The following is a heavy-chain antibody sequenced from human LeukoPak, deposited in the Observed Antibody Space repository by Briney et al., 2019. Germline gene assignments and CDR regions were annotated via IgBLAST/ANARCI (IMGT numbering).Heavy chain of an antibody. J-gene: IGHJ4*02. V-gene: IGHV3-66*01. Sequence: PGGSLRLSCAASEFTVSSNYMSWVRQAPGKGLEWVSIIYTTGGKYYADYVKGRFTISRDNSKHTLYLQMNSLRAEDTAVYYCARGSDGWFAFDYWGQGTLVTVSS. CDR1: EFTVSSNY. D-gene: IGHD6-19*01. CDR3: ARGSDGWFAFDY. CDR2: IYTTGGK.